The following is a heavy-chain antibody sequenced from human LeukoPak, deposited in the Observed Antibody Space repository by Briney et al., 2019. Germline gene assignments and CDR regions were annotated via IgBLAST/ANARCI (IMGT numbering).Heavy chain of an antibody. J-gene: IGHJ3*02. CDR1: GGTFSSYA. Sequence: SVKVSCKASGGTFSSYAISWVRQAPGQGLEWMGGIITIFGTANYAQKFKGRVTITTDESTSTAYMELSSLRSEDTAVYYCSRSRNSNAFDIWGQGTMVTVSS. CDR2: IITIFGTA. D-gene: IGHD4-23*01. V-gene: IGHV1-69*05. CDR3: SRSRNSNAFDI.